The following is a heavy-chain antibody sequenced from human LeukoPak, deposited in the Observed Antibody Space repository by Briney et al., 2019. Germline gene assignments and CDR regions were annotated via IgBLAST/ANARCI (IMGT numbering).Heavy chain of an antibody. CDR2: ISYDGSNK. CDR3: ARAGSGAIIVATITALDY. CDR1: GFTFSSYA. J-gene: IGHJ4*02. Sequence: GRSLRLSCAASGFTFSSYAMHWVRQAPGKGLEWVEVISYDGSNKYYADSVKGRFTISRDNSKNTLYLQMNSLRAEDTAVYYCARAGSGAIIVATITALDYWGQGTLVTVSS. V-gene: IGHV3-30*04. D-gene: IGHD5-12*01.